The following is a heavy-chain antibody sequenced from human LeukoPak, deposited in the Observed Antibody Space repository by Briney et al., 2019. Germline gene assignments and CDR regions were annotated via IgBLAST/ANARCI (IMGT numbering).Heavy chain of an antibody. CDR3: AKASGVFPHY. D-gene: IGHD3-10*01. Sequence: GGSLRLSCAASGFTFSSYAMHWVRQAPGKGLEWVAVISYDGSNKYYADSVKGRFTISRDNSKNTLYLQMNSLRAEDTAVYYCAKASGVFPHYWGQGTLVTVSS. V-gene: IGHV3-30-3*01. CDR2: ISYDGSNK. CDR1: GFTFSSYA. J-gene: IGHJ4*02.